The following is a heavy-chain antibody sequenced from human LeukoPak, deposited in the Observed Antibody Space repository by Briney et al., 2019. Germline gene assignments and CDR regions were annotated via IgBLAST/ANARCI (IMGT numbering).Heavy chain of an antibody. V-gene: IGHV4-38-2*01. CDR3: ARSEGSFCSGANCHAFDI. J-gene: IGHJ3*02. CDR1: GYSISSGYY. CDR2: IYHSGST. Sequence: SETLSLTCAVSGYSISSGYYWGWIRQPPGKGLEWIGSIYHSGSTYYNPSLKSRVTISVDTSKNQFSLKLSSVIAADTALYYCARSEGSFCSGANCHAFDIWGQGAMVTVSS. D-gene: IGHD2-15*01.